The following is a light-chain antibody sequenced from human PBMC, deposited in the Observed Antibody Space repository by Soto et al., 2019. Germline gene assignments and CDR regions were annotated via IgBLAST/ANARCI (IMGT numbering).Light chain of an antibody. CDR3: QQYYSTPLA. J-gene: IGKJ1*01. CDR1: QSVLYSSNNKNY. Sequence: DIVMTQSPDSLAVSPGERATINCKSSQSVLYSSNNKNYLAWYQQKPGQPPKLLIYWASTRESGVPDRFSGSGSGTDFTLTISSLQAEDVAVYYCQQYYSTPLAFGQGTKVEIK. CDR2: WAS. V-gene: IGKV4-1*01.